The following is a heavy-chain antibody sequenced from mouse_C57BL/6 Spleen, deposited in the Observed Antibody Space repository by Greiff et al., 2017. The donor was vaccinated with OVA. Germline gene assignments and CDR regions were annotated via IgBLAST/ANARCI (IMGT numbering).Heavy chain of an antibody. J-gene: IGHJ2*01. D-gene: IGHD1-2*01. Sequence: VQRVESGPGLVQPSQSLSITCTVSGFSLTSYGVHWVRQSPGKGLEWLGVIWSGGSTDYNAAFISRLSISKDNSKSQVFFKMNSLQADDTAIYYCARNLRGPGRYYGLYYFDYWGQGTTLTVSS. CDR1: GFSLTSYG. CDR2: IWSGGST. CDR3: ARNLRGPGRYYGLYYFDY. V-gene: IGHV2-2*01.